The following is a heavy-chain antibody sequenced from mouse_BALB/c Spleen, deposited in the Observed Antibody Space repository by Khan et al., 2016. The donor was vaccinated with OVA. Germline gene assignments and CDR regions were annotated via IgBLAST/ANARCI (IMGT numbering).Heavy chain of an antibody. J-gene: IGHJ3*01. CDR2: ISSGGDYT. CDR3: AYHLTGSFAY. Sequence: EVELVESGGDLVKPGGSLKLSCAASGFTFSSYSMSWVRQTPDKRLEWVASISSGGDYTYYPVRVKGRFTNSRDNAKNTLYLQMSDLKSEVTTMYYCAYHLTGSFAYWGQGTLVTVSA. CDR1: GFTFSSYS. V-gene: IGHV5-6*01. D-gene: IGHD4-1*01.